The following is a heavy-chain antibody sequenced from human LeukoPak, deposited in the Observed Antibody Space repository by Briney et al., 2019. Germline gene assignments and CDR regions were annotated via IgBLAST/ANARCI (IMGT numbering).Heavy chain of an antibody. CDR1: GGSISGSRRY. Sequence: SETLSLTCNVSGGSISGSRRYWGWIRQSPEKGLEWIGEVNHSGYTNYNPSLKSRVTISVDTSKNQFSLKLSSVTAADTAVYYCARQLYGSDYWGQGTLVTVSS. V-gene: IGHV4-39*01. CDR3: ARQLYGSDY. CDR2: VNHSGYT. J-gene: IGHJ4*02. D-gene: IGHD4-17*01.